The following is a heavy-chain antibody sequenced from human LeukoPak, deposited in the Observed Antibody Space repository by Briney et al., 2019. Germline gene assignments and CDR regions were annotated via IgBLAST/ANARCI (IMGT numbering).Heavy chain of an antibody. CDR1: GGSISSYY. V-gene: IGHV4-4*07. CDR2: IYTSGST. Sequence: SETLSLTCTVSGGSISSYYWSWIRQPAGKGLEWIGRIYTSGSTNYNPSLKSRVTMSVDTPKNQFSLKLSSVTAADTAVYYCARGRYYYDFNWFDPWGQGTLVTVSS. CDR3: ARGRYYYDFNWFDP. D-gene: IGHD3-22*01. J-gene: IGHJ5*02.